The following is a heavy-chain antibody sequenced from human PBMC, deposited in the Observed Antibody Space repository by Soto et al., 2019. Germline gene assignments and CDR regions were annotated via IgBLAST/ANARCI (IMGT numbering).Heavy chain of an antibody. D-gene: IGHD1-26*01. CDR3: GRVGQVLAETFDS. V-gene: IGHV1-46*01. CDR1: GYPFTSPY. CDR2: INPRDGKT. Sequence: QVQLVQSGPEVKKPGAPVKIACKASGYPFTSPYIHWVRHAPGQGFQWMGIINPRDGKTTYAQNFQGTITMTRDTSTSTLYLELTSLTSDDTAVYYCGRVGQVLAETFDSGGQGTLITVSS. J-gene: IGHJ4*02.